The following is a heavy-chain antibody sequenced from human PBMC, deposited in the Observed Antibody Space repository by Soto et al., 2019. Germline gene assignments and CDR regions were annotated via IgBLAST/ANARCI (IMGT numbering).Heavy chain of an antibody. CDR1: GFTFSSYN. CDR3: ARSTDRSGWRFDS. J-gene: IGHJ4*02. Sequence: GSLRLSCAASGFTFSSYNMNWVRQAPGKGLEWVSSISSSSSYIYYADSVKGRFTISRDNAKNSLYLQMNSLRAEDTAVYYCARSTDRSGWRFDSWGQGTQVTVSS. V-gene: IGHV3-21*01. CDR2: ISSSSSYI. D-gene: IGHD6-19*01.